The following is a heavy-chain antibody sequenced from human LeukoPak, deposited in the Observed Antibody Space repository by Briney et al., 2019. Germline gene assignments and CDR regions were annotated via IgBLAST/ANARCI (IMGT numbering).Heavy chain of an antibody. J-gene: IGHJ4*02. D-gene: IGHD5-18*01. CDR3: ARSVMDTAMASDY. CDR2: IYYSGST. Sequence: SQTLSLTCTVSGGSISSYYWSWIRQPPGKGLEWIGYIYYSGSTNYNPSLKSRVTISVDTSKNQFSLKLSSVTAADTAVYYCARSVMDTAMASDYWGQGTLVTVSS. V-gene: IGHV4-59*01. CDR1: GGSISSYY.